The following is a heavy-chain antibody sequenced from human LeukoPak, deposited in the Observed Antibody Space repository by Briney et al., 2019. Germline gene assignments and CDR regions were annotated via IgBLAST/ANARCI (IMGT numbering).Heavy chain of an antibody. J-gene: IGHJ4*02. Sequence: PSETLSLTCTVSGGSLSSYYWSWIRQPPGKGLEWIGYIYYSGSTNYNPSLKSRVTISVDTSKNQFSLKLSSVTAADTAVYYCARQYSGYDSGGPYFDYWGQGTLVTVSS. V-gene: IGHV4-59*08. CDR3: ARQYSGYDSGGPYFDY. CDR2: IYYSGST. D-gene: IGHD5-12*01. CDR1: GGSLSSYY.